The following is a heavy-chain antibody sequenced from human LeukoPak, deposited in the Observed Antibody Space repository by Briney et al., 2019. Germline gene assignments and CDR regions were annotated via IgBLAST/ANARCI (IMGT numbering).Heavy chain of an antibody. CDR1: GFTFTNAW. CDR2: IKSKTDGGTT. Sequence: GGSLRLSCAASGFTFTNAWMSWVRQAPGKGLEWVGRIKSKTDGGTTDYAAPVKGRFTISRDDSKNTLFLQMNSLRAEDMAIYYCARGASSWEYTTFDVWGQGTIVTVSS. CDR3: ARGASSWEYTTFDV. J-gene: IGHJ3*01. D-gene: IGHD6-13*01. V-gene: IGHV3-15*01.